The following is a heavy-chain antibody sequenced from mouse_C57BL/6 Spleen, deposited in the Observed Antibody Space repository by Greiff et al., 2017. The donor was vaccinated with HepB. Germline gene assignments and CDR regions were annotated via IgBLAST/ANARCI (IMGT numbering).Heavy chain of an antibody. D-gene: IGHD2-4*01. CDR2: INYDGSST. CDR3: ARVIYYDYDFAY. J-gene: IGHJ3*01. CDR1: GFTFSDYY. V-gene: IGHV5-16*01. Sequence: EVMLVESEGGLVQPGSSVKLSCKASGFTFSDYYMAWVRQVPEKGLEWVANINYDGSSTYYLDTLKSRFIISRDNTKNILYLQMSSLNSEDTATYYCARVIYYDYDFAYWGQGTLVTVSA.